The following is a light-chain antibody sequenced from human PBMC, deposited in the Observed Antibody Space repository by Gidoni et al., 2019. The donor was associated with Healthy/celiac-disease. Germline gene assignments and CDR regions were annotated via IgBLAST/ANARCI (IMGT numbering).Light chain of an antibody. V-gene: IGKV1-33*01. J-gene: IGKJ2*04. CDR2: DAS. Sequence: DIQMTQSPSSLSASVGDRVTITCQASQDISNYLNWYQQKPGKAPKLLIYDASNLETGVPSRFSGSGSGTDFTFTISSLQPEDIATYYCQQYDNLLMCRFGQGTKLEIK. CDR3: QQYDNLLMCR. CDR1: QDISNY.